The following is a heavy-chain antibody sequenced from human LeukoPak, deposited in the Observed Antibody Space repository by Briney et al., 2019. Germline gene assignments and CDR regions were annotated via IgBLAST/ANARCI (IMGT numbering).Heavy chain of an antibody. D-gene: IGHD2-21*01. Sequence: ASVKVSCKASGYTFTSYDINWVRQAPGQGLEWMGRIIPVLGIANYAQKFQGRVTITADKSTSTAYMELSSLRSEDTAVYYCAREPPGVAHKGFDYWGQGTLVTVSS. CDR2: IIPVLGIA. J-gene: IGHJ4*02. V-gene: IGHV1-69*04. CDR1: GYTFTSYD. CDR3: AREPPGVAHKGFDY.